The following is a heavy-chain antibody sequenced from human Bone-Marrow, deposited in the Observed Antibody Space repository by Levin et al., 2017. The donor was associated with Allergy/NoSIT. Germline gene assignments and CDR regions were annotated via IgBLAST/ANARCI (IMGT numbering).Heavy chain of an antibody. V-gene: IGHV1-18*01. CDR1: GFTFTTYG. Sequence: ASVKVSCKASGFTFTTYGLTWVRQAPGRGLEWMGWVSAYSGNTNYALNLQDRVTMTTDTATNTAYMDLSSLRSDDTAIYYCARGHFPYYYYGMDVWGQGTTVVVSS. CDR2: VSAYSGNT. CDR3: ARGHFPYYYYGMDV. J-gene: IGHJ6*02.